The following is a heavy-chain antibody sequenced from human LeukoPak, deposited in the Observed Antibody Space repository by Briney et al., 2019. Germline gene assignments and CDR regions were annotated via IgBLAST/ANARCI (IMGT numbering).Heavy chain of an antibody. V-gene: IGHV1-69*05. CDR2: IIPIFGTA. Sequence: SVKVSCKASGYTFSGYYMHWVRQAPGQGLEWMGRIIPIFGTANYAQKFQGRVTITTDESTSTAYMELSSLRSEDTAVYYCARGGRGYSYGYRFDYWGQGTLVTVSS. D-gene: IGHD5-18*01. CDR3: ARGGRGYSYGYRFDY. CDR1: GYTFSGYY. J-gene: IGHJ4*02.